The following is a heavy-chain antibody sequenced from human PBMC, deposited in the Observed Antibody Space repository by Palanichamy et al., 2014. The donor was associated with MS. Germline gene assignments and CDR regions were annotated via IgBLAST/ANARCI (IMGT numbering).Heavy chain of an antibody. V-gene: IGHV1-8*01. CDR3: ARVVGKDYVWGSYRTLDAFDI. CDR2: MNPNSGDT. CDR1: GYTFTSYD. J-gene: IGHJ3*02. D-gene: IGHD3-16*02. Sequence: QVQLVQSGAEVKKPGASVKVSCKASGYTFTSYDINWVRQATGQGLEWMGWMNPNSGDTGYAQKFQGRVTMTGNTSISTAYMELSSLRSEDTAVYYCARVVGKDYVWGSYRTLDAFDIWGQGTMVTVSS.